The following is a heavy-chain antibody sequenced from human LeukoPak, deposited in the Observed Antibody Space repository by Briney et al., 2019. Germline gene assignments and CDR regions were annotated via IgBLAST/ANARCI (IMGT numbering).Heavy chain of an antibody. Sequence: PGGSLRLSCAASGFTFSSYAMSWVRQAPGKGLEWVSAISGSGGSTYYADSVKGRFTISRDNSKNTLYLQMNSLRAEDTAVYYCAKGAFYCSGGSCYEGTFDYWGQGTLVAVSS. CDR1: GFTFSSYA. D-gene: IGHD2-15*01. V-gene: IGHV3-23*01. CDR2: ISGSGGST. J-gene: IGHJ4*02. CDR3: AKGAFYCSGGSCYEGTFDY.